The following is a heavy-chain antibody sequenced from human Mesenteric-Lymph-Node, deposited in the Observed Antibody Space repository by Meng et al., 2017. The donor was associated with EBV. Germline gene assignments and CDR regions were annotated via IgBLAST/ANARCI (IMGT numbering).Heavy chain of an antibody. D-gene: IGHD3-22*01. Sequence: QLFQDGAGMKNPGASVTFSCNASGFTFRHHGITWVRQAPGQGFEWMGWNSAANGNTNYAQKFQGRVTMTTDTSTSTANMELKSLNTDDTAIYYCARGHPYYDSSGSDFWGQGTLVTVSS. CDR3: ARGHPYYDSSGSDF. V-gene: IGHV1-18*01. CDR2: NSAANGNT. J-gene: IGHJ4*02. CDR1: GFTFRHHG.